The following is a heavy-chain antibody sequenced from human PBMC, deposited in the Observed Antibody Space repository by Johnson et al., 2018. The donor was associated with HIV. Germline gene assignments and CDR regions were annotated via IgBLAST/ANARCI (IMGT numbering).Heavy chain of an antibody. Sequence: QVQLVESGGDLVKPGGSLRLSCAASGFIFSDYCMSWIRQAPGKGLEWVSYNSSSGDTTYYADSVKGRFTISRDIAENSLYLQMNSLRAEDTAVYYCARERRSAYDYDVFDIWGQGTLVTVSS. CDR1: GFIFSDYC. CDR2: NSSSGDTT. CDR3: ARERRSAYDYDVFDI. D-gene: IGHD5-12*01. V-gene: IGHV3-11*04. J-gene: IGHJ3*02.